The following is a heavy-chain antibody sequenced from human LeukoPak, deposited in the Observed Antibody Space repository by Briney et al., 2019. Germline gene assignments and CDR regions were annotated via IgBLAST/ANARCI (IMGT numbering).Heavy chain of an antibody. V-gene: IGHV4-39*02. CDR1: GGSINSSGHY. CDR3: ARVVGATVDY. D-gene: IGHD1-26*01. Sequence: PSETLSLTCNVSGGSINSSGHYWGWIRQPPGKGLEWLGSLWHSGSTYYNPSLKSRVTISIDTSNIHFSLKLNSVTAADTAVYYCARVVGATVDYWGQGTLVTVSS. CDR2: LWHSGST. J-gene: IGHJ4*02.